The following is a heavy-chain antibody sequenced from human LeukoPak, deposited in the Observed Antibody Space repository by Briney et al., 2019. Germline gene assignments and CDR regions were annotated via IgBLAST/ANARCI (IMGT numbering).Heavy chain of an antibody. J-gene: IGHJ6*02. D-gene: IGHD2-2*01. CDR2: INSDGSST. V-gene: IGHV3-74*01. CDR1: GFTFSSYW. CDR3: ARGGGFRYCSSTSCYADDYYYYGIVV. Sequence: GGSLRLSCAASGFTFSSYWMHWVRQAPGKGLVWVSRINSDGSSTSYADSVKGRFTISRDNAKNTLYLQMNSLRAEDTAVYYCARGGGFRYCSSTSCYADDYYYYGIVVWGQEAT.